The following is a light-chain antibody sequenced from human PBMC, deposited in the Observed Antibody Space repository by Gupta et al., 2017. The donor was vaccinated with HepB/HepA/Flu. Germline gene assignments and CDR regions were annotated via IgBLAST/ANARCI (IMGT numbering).Light chain of an antibody. CDR2: NNN. V-gene: IGLV1-44*01. J-gene: IGLJ3*02. CDR1: SSNIGSNA. CDR3: AAWDDSLNALM. Sequence: QSVLTQPPSASGTPGQRVPLACSGSSSNIGSNAVNWYQQLPGTAPRLVIYNNNQRPSGVPDRFSGSKSGTSASLAISGLQSEDEAGYYCAAWDDSLNALMFGGGTKLTVL.